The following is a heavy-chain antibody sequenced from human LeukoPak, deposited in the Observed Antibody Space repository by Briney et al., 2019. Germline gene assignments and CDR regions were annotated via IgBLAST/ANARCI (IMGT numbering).Heavy chain of an antibody. CDR1: GLTISNNF. D-gene: IGHD3-22*01. CDR3: AKSHDSSGSDY. CDR2: IYSGGST. V-gene: IGHV3-66*01. J-gene: IGHJ4*02. Sequence: GGSLRLSCAASGLTISNNFMGWVRQAPGKGLEWVSLIYSGGSTYSADSVKGRFTISRDNSKNTPYMQMNSLRAEDTAVYYCAKSHDSSGSDYWGQGTLVTVSS.